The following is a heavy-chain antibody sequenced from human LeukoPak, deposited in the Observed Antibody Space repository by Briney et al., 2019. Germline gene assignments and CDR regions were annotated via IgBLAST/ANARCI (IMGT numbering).Heavy chain of an antibody. CDR2: ISAYNGDT. CDR3: ERTSHYWDIASTTPYGVYYFDY. D-gene: IGHD5/OR15-5a*01. CDR1: GYTFTSYG. J-gene: IGHJ4*02. Sequence: GASVKVSCKASGYTFTSYGISWVRQAPGQGLEWMGWISAYNGDTNYAQKLQGRDTMTTDTSTSTAYMQLRSLRSDDTAVYYCERTSHYWDIASTTPYGVYYFDYWGKGTLVTVSS. V-gene: IGHV1-18*01.